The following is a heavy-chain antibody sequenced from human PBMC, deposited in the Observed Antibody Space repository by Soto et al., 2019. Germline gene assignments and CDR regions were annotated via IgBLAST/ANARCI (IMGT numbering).Heavy chain of an antibody. Sequence: ESLKISFKGSGYSFTSYWISWVRQIPGKGLEWMGRIDPSDSYTNYSPSFQGHVTISADKSISTAYLQWSSLKASDTAMYYCASYCSSASCYDSTYYYGMDVWGQGTTVTVSS. CDR3: ASYCSSASCYDSTYYYGMDV. D-gene: IGHD2-2*01. V-gene: IGHV5-10-1*01. CDR1: GYSFTSYW. CDR2: IDPSDSYT. J-gene: IGHJ6*02.